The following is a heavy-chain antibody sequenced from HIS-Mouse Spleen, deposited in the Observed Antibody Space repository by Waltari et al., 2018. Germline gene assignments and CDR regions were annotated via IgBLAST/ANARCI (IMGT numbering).Heavy chain of an antibody. CDR2: IYYSGST. V-gene: IGHV4-39*07. J-gene: IGHJ2*01. Sequence: QLPLQESGPGLVKPSETLSLTCTVPGGSISSRRYYWGWIRQPPGKGLEWIGSIYYSGSTYYNPSLKSRVTISVDTSKNQFSLKLSSVTAADTAVYYCAREIPYSSSWYDWYFDLWGRGTLVTVSS. CDR1: GGSISSRRYY. CDR3: AREIPYSSSWYDWYFDL. D-gene: IGHD6-13*01.